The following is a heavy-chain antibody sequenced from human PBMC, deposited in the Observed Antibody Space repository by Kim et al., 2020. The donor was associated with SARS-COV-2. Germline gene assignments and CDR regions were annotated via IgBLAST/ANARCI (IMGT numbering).Heavy chain of an antibody. V-gene: IGHV3-30*18. Sequence: GGSLRLSCAASGFTFSSYGMHWVRQAPGKGLEWVAVISYDGSNKYYADSVKGRFTISRDNSKNTLYLQMNSLRAEDTAVYYCAKDLPRSSSGWYGGYLDYWGQGTLVTVSS. D-gene: IGHD6-19*01. CDR2: ISYDGSNK. J-gene: IGHJ4*02. CDR1: GFTFSSYG. CDR3: AKDLPRSSSGWYGGYLDY.